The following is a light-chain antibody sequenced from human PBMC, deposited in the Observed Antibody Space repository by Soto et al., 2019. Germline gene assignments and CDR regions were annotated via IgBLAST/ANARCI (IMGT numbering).Light chain of an antibody. V-gene: IGLV1-40*01. CDR2: GNS. Sequence: QSVLTQPPSVSGAPGQRVTISCTGSSSNIGAGYDVHWYQQLPGTAPKLLIYGNSNRPSGVPDRFSGSKSGTSASLAITAVQAEDEADYYCQSYDSSLSGSGVFGTGTKLTVL. CDR1: SSNIGAGYD. CDR3: QSYDSSLSGSGV. J-gene: IGLJ1*01.